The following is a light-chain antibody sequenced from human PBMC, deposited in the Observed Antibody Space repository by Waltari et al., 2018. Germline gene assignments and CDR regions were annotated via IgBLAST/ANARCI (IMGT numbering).Light chain of an antibody. Sequence: EIAMTQSPVTLSVSPGDTATLSCRASPSISINLAGYQQKPGQAPRLLIYAASTRASGIPARFSGSGSGTEFTLTISSLQSEDFAVYYCQQYDNWPPWTFGQGTKVEI. CDR1: PSISIN. CDR3: QQYDNWPPWT. CDR2: AAS. J-gene: IGKJ1*01. V-gene: IGKV3-15*01.